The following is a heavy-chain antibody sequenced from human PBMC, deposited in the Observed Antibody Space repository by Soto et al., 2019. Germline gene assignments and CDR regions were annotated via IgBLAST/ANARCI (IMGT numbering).Heavy chain of an antibody. D-gene: IGHD5-18*01. V-gene: IGHV3-7*05. CDR1: GFTFRAYW. Sequence: EVQLVESGGGLVQPGGSLRLSCGASGFTFRAYWLSWVRQVPGKGLEWVANINQDGSEKNYVDSVKGRFTISRDNAKNSLYLQMSSLRAEDTAIYYCARDGSTSWYSYDYRGMDVGGQGTTVTVSS. CDR3: ARDGSTSWYSYDYRGMDV. CDR2: INQDGSEK. J-gene: IGHJ6*02.